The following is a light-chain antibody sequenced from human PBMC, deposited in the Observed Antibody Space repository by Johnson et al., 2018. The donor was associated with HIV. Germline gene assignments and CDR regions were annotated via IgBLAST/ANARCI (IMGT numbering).Light chain of an antibody. CDR1: SSNIGKNY. CDR2: ENK. V-gene: IGLV1-51*02. J-gene: IGLJ1*01. CDR3: GTWDTSLRVYV. Sequence: QSVLTQPPSVSAAPGQMVSISCSGSSSNIGKNYVSWYQQFPGTAPKLLIHENKKRPSGIPDRFSGSKSGTSATLAITGLQTGDEADYYCGTWDTSLRVYVFGTGTKGTVL.